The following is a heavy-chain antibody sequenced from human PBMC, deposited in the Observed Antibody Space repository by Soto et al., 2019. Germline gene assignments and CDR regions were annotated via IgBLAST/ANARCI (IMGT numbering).Heavy chain of an antibody. CDR2: ISFDGDK. Sequence: GGSLRLSCTASGFDFSNSGIQWVRQTPGKGLEWVALISFDGDKYYVDSVKGRFTISRDNPTNTVYLQMNRLRPEDTGVYYCARDYARGWCQFWGQGTLVTVSS. D-gene: IGHD2-8*02. V-gene: IGHV3-30*03. CDR1: GFDFSNSG. J-gene: IGHJ4*02. CDR3: ARDYARGWCQF.